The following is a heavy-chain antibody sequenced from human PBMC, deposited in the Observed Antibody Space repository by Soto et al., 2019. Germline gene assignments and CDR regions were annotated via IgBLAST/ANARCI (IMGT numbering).Heavy chain of an antibody. D-gene: IGHD3-3*01. CDR2: IYYSGST. CDR1: GGSISSSGCY. V-gene: IGHV4-39*01. J-gene: IGHJ4*02. CDR3: ARRDFWSGYYWAH. Sequence: SETLSVTCTVSGGSISSSGCYWGWIRQPPGKGLEWIGSIYYSGSTYYNPSLKSRVTISVDTSKNQFSLKLSSVTAADTAVYYCARRDFWSGYYWAHWGQGTLVTVSS.